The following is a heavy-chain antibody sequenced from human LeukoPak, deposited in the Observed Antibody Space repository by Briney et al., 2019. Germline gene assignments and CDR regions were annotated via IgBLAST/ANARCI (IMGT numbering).Heavy chain of an antibody. Sequence: PGGSLRLSCAASGFTFSSYGMHWVRQAPGKGLEWVAVIWYDGSNKYYADSVKGRFTISRDNSKNTLYLQMNSLRAEDTAVYYCAREDASGSYYRSLDYWGQGTLVTVSS. V-gene: IGHV3-33*01. CDR1: GFTFSSYG. CDR3: AREDASGSYYRSLDY. J-gene: IGHJ4*02. CDR2: IWYDGSNK. D-gene: IGHD3-10*01.